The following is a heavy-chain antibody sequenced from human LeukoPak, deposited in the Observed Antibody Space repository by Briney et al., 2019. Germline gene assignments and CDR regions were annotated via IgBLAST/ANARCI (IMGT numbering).Heavy chain of an antibody. V-gene: IGHV3-21*04. Sequence: PGGSLRLSCAASGFTFSSYSMNWVRQAPGKGLEWVSSISSSSSYIYYADSVKGRFTISRDNAKNSLYLQMNSLRAEDTAVYYCARTAASTAFEIDYWGQGTLVTVSS. D-gene: IGHD2-2*01. CDR3: ARTAASTAFEIDY. J-gene: IGHJ4*02. CDR2: ISSSSSYI. CDR1: GFTFSSYS.